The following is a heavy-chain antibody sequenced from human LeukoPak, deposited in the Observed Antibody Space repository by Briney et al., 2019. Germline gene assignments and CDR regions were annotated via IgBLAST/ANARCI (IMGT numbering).Heavy chain of an antibody. CDR1: GYTFTSYD. CDR3: ARAGITMVRGVIEGDAFDI. CDR2: MNPNSGNT. V-gene: IGHV1-8*01. J-gene: IGHJ3*02. D-gene: IGHD3-10*01. Sequence: ASVKVSCKASGYTFTSYDINWVRQATGQGLEWMGWMNPNSGNTGYAQKLQGRVTMTRNTSISTAYMELSSLRSEDTAVYYCARAGITMVRGVIEGDAFDIWGQGTMVTVSS.